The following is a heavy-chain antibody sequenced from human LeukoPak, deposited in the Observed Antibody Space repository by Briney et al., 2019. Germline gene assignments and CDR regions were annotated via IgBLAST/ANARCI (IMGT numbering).Heavy chain of an antibody. J-gene: IGHJ4*02. D-gene: IGHD3-22*01. CDR1: GGSISSYS. CDR3: ARDYYDSSGYGVGSYFDY. V-gene: IGHV4-30-2*01. CDR2: IYHSGST. Sequence: PSETLSLTCTVSGGSISSYSWSWIRQPPGKGLEWIGYIYHSGSTYYNPSLKSRVTISVDRSKNQFSLKLSSVTAADTAVYYCARDYYDSSGYGVGSYFDYWGQGTLVTVSS.